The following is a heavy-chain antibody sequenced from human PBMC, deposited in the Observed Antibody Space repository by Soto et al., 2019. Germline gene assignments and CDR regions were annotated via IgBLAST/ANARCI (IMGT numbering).Heavy chain of an antibody. CDR2: IYPGDSDT. V-gene: IGHV5-51*01. CDR3: ARLAVADHYYYYYGMDV. J-gene: IGHJ6*02. CDR1: GYSFTSYW. D-gene: IGHD6-19*01. Sequence: PGESLKISCKGSGYSFTSYWIGWVRQMPGKGLEWMGIIYPGDSDTRYSPSFQGQVTISADKSISTAYLQWSSLKASDTAMYYCARLAVADHYYYYYGMDVWGQGTTVTVSS.